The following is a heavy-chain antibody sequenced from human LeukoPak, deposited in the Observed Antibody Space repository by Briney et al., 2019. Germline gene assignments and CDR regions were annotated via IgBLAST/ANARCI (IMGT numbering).Heavy chain of an antibody. CDR2: ISAYNGNT. J-gene: IGHJ4*02. CDR1: GYTFTSYG. CDR3: ARTIYDSSGYYPYYFDY. Sequence: ASVKVSCKASGYTFTSYGISWVRQAPGQGLEWMGWISAYNGNTNYAQKLQGRVTMTTDTSTSTAYMELRSLRSDDTAVYYCARTIYDSSGYYPYYFDYWGQGTLVTVSS. V-gene: IGHV1-18*01. D-gene: IGHD3-22*01.